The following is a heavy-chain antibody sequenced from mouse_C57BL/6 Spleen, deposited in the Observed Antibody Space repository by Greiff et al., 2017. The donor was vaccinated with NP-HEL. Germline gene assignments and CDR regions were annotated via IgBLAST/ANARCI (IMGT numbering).Heavy chain of an antibody. J-gene: IGHJ3*01. CDR3: ARGGDLTLAY. V-gene: IGHV1-82*01. CDR2: IYPGDGDT. Sequence: QVQLKQSGPELVKPGASVKISCKASGYAFSSSWMNWVKQRPGKGLEWIGRIYPGDGDTNYNGKFKGKATLTADKSSSTAYMQLSSLTSEDSAVYFCARGGDLTLAYWGQGTLVTVSA. CDR1: GYAFSSSW. D-gene: IGHD2-13*01.